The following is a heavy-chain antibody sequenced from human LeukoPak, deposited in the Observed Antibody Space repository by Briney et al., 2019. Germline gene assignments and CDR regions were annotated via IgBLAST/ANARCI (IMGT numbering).Heavy chain of an antibody. CDR2: IYYSGST. CDR3: ARTFSGSYYYYGMDV. V-gene: IGHV4-59*01. Sequence: SETLSLTCTVSGGSISSYYWSWIRQPPGKGLEWIGYIYYSGSTNYNPSLKSRVTISVDTSKNQFSLKLSSVTAADTAIYYCARTFSGSYYYYGMDVWGQGTTVTVSS. D-gene: IGHD1-26*01. J-gene: IGHJ6*02. CDR1: GGSISSYY.